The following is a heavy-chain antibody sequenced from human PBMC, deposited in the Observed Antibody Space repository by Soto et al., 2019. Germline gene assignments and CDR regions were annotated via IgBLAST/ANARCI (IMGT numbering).Heavy chain of an antibody. D-gene: IGHD6-13*01. CDR3: AKVRYSSTWSFHH. CDR2: ISYDGSNK. V-gene: IGHV3-30*18. CDR1: GFTFSTYG. Sequence: QVLLMESGGGVVQSGRSLRLSCAASGFTFSTYGMHWVRQGPGKGLEWVAFISYDGSNKYYADSVKGRFTISRDNSKNTLFLQMTSLRAEDTAIYYCAKVRYSSTWSFHHWGQGTQVTVS. J-gene: IGHJ4*02.